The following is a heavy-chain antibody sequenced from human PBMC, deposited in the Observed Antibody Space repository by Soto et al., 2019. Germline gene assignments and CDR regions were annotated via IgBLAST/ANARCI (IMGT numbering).Heavy chain of an antibody. CDR3: ARGYYDRDAFDI. J-gene: IGHJ3*02. CDR1: GGSISSGDYY. D-gene: IGHD3-22*01. Sequence: SETLCLTCTVSGGSISSGDYYWSWIRQPPGKGLEWIGYIYYSGSTYYNPSLKSRVTISVDTSKNQFSLKLSSVTAADTAVYYCARGYYDRDAFDIWGQGTMVTVSS. CDR2: IYYSGST. V-gene: IGHV4-30-4*01.